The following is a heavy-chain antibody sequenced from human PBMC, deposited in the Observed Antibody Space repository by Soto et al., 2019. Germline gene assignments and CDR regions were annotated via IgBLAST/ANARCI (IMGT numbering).Heavy chain of an antibody. CDR3: ARTPDSGYDLGYFDY. Sequence: QVQLVESGGGVVQPGRSLRLSCAASGFTFSSYGMHWVRQAPGKGLEWVAVIWYDGSNKYYADSVKGRFTISRDNSKNPLYLQMNSLRAEDTAVYYCARTPDSGYDLGYFDYWGQGTLVTVSS. D-gene: IGHD5-12*01. CDR1: GFTFSSYG. J-gene: IGHJ4*02. V-gene: IGHV3-33*01. CDR2: IWYDGSNK.